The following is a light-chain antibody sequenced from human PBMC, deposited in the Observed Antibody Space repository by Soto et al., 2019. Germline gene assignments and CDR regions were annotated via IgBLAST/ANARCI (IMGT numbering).Light chain of an antibody. CDR3: QKRAGGPPMYT. CDR1: QTINKN. CDR2: DVS. J-gene: IGKJ2*01. V-gene: IGKV3-11*01. Sequence: EIVLTQSPATLSLSPGERATLSCRASQTINKNLAWFQQTPDQAPRLLIFDVSNRATGIPARFSGSGSGTEFTLTLRSLEPEEFAVYYRQKRAGGPPMYTFGQGTKLEI.